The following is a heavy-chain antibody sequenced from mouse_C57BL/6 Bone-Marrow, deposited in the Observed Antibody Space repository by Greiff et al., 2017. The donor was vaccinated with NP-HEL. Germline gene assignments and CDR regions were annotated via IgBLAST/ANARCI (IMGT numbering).Heavy chain of an antibody. CDR1: GYTFTSYW. CDR2: IDPSDSYT. Sequence: QVQLQQPGAELVKPGASVKLSCKASGYTFTSYWMQWVKQRPGQGLEWIGEIDPSDSYTNYNQKFKGKATLTVDTSSSTAYMQPSSLTSEDSAVYYCARGTTVVAHFDYWGQGTTLTVSS. CDR3: ARGTTVVAHFDY. D-gene: IGHD1-1*01. J-gene: IGHJ2*01. V-gene: IGHV1-50*01.